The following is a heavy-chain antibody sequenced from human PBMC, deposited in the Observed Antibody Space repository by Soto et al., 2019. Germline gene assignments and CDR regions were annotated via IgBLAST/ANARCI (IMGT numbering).Heavy chain of an antibody. CDR3: ARDHRAYSSSWYYYYGMDV. CDR1: GYTFTGYY. V-gene: IGHV1-2*04. J-gene: IGHJ6*02. CDR2: INPNSGGT. D-gene: IGHD6-13*01. Sequence: ASVKVSCKASGYTFTGYYMHWVRQAPGQGLEWMGWINPNSGGTNYAQKFQGWVTMTRDTSISTAYMELSRLRSDDTAVYYCARDHRAYSSSWYYYYGMDVWGQGTTVTVSS.